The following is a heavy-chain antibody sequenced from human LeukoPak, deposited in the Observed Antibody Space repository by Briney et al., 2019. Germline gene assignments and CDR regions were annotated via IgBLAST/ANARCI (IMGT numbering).Heavy chain of an antibody. J-gene: IGHJ4*02. V-gene: IGHV3-23*01. Sequence: PGGSLRLSCAASGFTFSSYAMSWVRQAPGKGLEWLSAINTSGSSTYYADSVKGRFTISRDNSQNTLYLQMNSLRAEDTAVYYCAKDWATSSGSYYGYFDHWGQGTLVTVSS. CDR1: GFTFSSYA. D-gene: IGHD1-26*01. CDR2: INTSGSST. CDR3: AKDWATSSGSYYGYFDH.